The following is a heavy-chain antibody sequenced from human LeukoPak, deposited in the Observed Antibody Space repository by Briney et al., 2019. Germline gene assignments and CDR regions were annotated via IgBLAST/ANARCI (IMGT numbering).Heavy chain of an antibody. CDR2: ISSSSRHI. D-gene: IGHD6-19*01. Sequence: PGGSLRLSCAGSGVTFSRYNMNWFRKAPGKGLEGVSSISSSSRHIFYADSVKGRFTISRDNAKNSLFLQMNSPRAEDTAVYYCARDAQWLVPEGYYYYMDVWGKGTTVTVSS. V-gene: IGHV3-21*01. CDR1: GVTFSRYN. J-gene: IGHJ6*03. CDR3: ARDAQWLVPEGYYYYMDV.